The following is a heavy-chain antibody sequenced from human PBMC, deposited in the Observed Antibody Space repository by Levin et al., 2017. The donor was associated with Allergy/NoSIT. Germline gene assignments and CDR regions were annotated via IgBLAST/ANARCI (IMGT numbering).Heavy chain of an antibody. Sequence: ASVKVSCKASGGTFSSYAISWVRQAPGQGLEWMGGIIPIFGTANYAQKFQGRVTITADESTSTAYMELSSLRSEDTAVYYCARAHGGKGDAFDIWGQGTMVTVSS. CDR1: GGTFSSYA. CDR2: IIPIFGTA. J-gene: IGHJ3*02. V-gene: IGHV1-69*13. D-gene: IGHD4-23*01. CDR3: ARAHGGKGDAFDI.